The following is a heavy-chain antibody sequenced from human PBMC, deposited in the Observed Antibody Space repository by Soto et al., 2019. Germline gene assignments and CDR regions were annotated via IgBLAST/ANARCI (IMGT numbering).Heavy chain of an antibody. CDR1: GYSFTSYW. Sequence: PGESLKISCKGSGYSFTSYWISWVRQMPGKGLEWMGRIDLSDSYTNYSPSFQGHVTISADKSISTAYLQWSSLKASDTAMYYCARHVWYCSSTSCPGNWFGLWGQGTLVTVSS. CDR2: IDLSDSYT. CDR3: ARHVWYCSSTSCPGNWFGL. V-gene: IGHV5-10-1*01. J-gene: IGHJ5*02. D-gene: IGHD2-2*01.